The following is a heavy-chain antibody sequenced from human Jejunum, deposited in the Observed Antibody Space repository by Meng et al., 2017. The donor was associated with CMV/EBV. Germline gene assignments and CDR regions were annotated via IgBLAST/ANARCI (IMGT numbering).Heavy chain of an antibody. CDR3: ASGFCGSAGCFREFDH. Sequence: IFTSYTMSWVRQAPGKGLEWVSSISVYSGQVHYADSVKGRFTISRDNAKNSLYLQMDSLRAEDTAVYFCASGFCGSAGCFREFDHWGQGAVVTAPQ. V-gene: IGHV3-21*01. CDR2: ISVYSGQV. CDR1: IFTSYT. D-gene: IGHD2-2*03. J-gene: IGHJ4*02.